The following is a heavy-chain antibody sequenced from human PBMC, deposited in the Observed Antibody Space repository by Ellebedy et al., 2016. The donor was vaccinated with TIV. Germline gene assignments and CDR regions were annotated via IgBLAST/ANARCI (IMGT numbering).Heavy chain of an antibody. J-gene: IGHJ6*02. CDR2: ISPDGSGT. CDR3: ARGFRFGMDV. Sequence: GESLKISCAASGFTFSTYWMHWVRQTPEKGLVWVSRISPDGSGTIYADSVKGRFTISRDNSKNTLYLQMNSLRAEDTAVYYCARGFRFGMDVWGQGTTVTVSS. D-gene: IGHD3-10*01. V-gene: IGHV3-74*01. CDR1: GFTFSTYW.